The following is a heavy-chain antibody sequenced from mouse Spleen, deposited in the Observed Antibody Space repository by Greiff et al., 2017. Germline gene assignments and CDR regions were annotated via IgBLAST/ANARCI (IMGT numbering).Heavy chain of an antibody. CDR3: ARSTYYRYDWYFDV. CDR2: ISSGSSTI. Sequence: EVHLVESGGGLVQPGGSRKLSCAASGFTFSSFGMHWVRQAPEKGLEWVAYISSGSSTIYYADTVKGRFTISRDNPKNTLFLQMTSLRSEDTAMYYCARSTYYRYDWYFDVWGAGTTVTVSS. J-gene: IGHJ1*01. V-gene: IGHV5-17*02. D-gene: IGHD2-14*01. CDR1: GFTFSSFG.